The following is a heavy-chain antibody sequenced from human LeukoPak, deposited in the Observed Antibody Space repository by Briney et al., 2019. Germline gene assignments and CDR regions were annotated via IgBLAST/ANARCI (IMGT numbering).Heavy chain of an antibody. D-gene: IGHD6-13*01. V-gene: IGHV3-7*03. CDR2: IKEDGSQK. Sequence: GGSLRLSCAASGFTFSSFWMTWVRQAPGKGLEWVANIKEDGSQKYYVDSVKGRFTISRDNAKNSLFLQTNSLRADDTAVYYCARDSRWFRFDYLGQGTLVTVSS. J-gene: IGHJ4*02. CDR1: GFTFSSFW. CDR3: ARDSRWFRFDY.